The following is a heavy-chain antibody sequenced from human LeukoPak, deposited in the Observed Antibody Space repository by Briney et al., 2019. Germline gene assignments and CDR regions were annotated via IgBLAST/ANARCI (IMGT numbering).Heavy chain of an antibody. J-gene: IGHJ4*02. V-gene: IGHV5-10-1*01. D-gene: IGHD2-15*01. CDR1: GYSFTSYW. Sequence: GESLKISCKGSGYSFTSYWISWVRQMPGKGLEWMGRIDPSDSYTNYSPSFQGHVTTSADKSISTAYLQWSSLKASDTAMYYCARHIGRAATDFDYWGQGTLVTVSS. CDR2: IDPSDSYT. CDR3: ARHIGRAATDFDY.